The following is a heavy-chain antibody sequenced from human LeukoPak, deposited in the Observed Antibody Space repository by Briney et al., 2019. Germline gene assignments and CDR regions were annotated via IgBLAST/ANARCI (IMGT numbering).Heavy chain of an antibody. CDR2: IYSGGTT. CDR3: AAEGWGIY. D-gene: IGHD7-27*01. J-gene: IGHJ4*02. Sequence: PGGSLGLSCAASGFTVSSNYMAWVRQAPGKGLEWVSVIYSGGTTNYVDSVKGRFTISRDNSKNMLYLQMNSLRAEDTAVYYCAAEGWGIYWGQGTLVTVSS. CDR1: GFTVSSNY. V-gene: IGHV3-66*01.